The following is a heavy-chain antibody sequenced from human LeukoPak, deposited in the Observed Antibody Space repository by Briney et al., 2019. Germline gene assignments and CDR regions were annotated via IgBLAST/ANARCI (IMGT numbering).Heavy chain of an antibody. D-gene: IGHD6-19*01. CDR2: IYSGGST. CDR1: GFTVSSNY. CDR3: ARAVGIAVAGLYGMDV. Sequence: GGSLRLSCAAPGFTVSSNYMSWVRQAPGKGLEWVSVIYSGGSTYYADSVKGRFTISRDNSKNTLYLQMNSLRAEDTAVYYCARAVGIAVAGLYGMDVWGQGTTVTVSS. J-gene: IGHJ6*02. V-gene: IGHV3-53*01.